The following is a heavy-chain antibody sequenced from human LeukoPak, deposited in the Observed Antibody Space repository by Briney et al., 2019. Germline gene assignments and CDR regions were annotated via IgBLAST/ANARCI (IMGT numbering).Heavy chain of an antibody. Sequence: GGSLRLSCAASGFTFSSYSMNWVRQAPGKGLEWVSYIGGSGTTIYYADSVKGRFTISRDNSKNTLYLQMNSLRAEDTAVYYCANLLRNFYFDYWGQGTLVTVSS. D-gene: IGHD1-7*01. V-gene: IGHV3-48*01. CDR1: GFTFSSYS. CDR3: ANLLRNFYFDY. CDR2: IGGSGTTI. J-gene: IGHJ4*02.